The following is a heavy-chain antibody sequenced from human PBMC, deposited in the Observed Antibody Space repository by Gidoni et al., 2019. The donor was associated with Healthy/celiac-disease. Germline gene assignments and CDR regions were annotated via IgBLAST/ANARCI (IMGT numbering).Heavy chain of an antibody. Sequence: EVQLLESGVGLVQPGGSLRLSCAASGFAFSSYAMGWVRQDPGKGLEWVSAISGSGGSTYYADSVKGRFTIFRDNSKNTLYLQMNSLRAEDTAVYDWANARTAIWPHFDYWGQGTLVTVSS. CDR1: GFAFSSYA. J-gene: IGHJ4*02. D-gene: IGHD3-9*01. CDR3: ANARTAIWPHFDY. CDR2: ISGSGGST. V-gene: IGHV3-23*01.